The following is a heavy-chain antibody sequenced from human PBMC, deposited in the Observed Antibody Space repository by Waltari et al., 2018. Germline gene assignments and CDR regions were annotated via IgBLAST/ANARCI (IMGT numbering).Heavy chain of an antibody. CDR2: IDYSGST. Sequence: QVRLQESGPGLVKPSETLSLTCTVSGGSISSHYGSWIRQPPGKGLEWIGYIDYSGSTNHTPSLKSRVTISVDTSKNQFSLKLSSVTAADTAVYYCARGGSGWYVGDFDYWGQGTLVTVSS. V-gene: IGHV4-59*11. D-gene: IGHD6-19*01. CDR1: GGSISSHY. J-gene: IGHJ4*02. CDR3: ARGGSGWYVGDFDY.